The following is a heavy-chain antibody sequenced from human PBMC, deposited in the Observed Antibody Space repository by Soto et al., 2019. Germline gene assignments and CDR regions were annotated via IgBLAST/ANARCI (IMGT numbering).Heavy chain of an antibody. Sequence: GGSLRLSCAASGFTFSSYAVSWVRQAPGKGLEWVSAISGSGGSTYYADSVKGRFTISRDNSKNTLYLQMNSLRAEDTAVYYCAKVASDQYYDFWSGRPIFFDYWGQGTLVTVSS. D-gene: IGHD3-3*01. V-gene: IGHV3-23*01. CDR1: GFTFSSYA. CDR2: ISGSGGST. J-gene: IGHJ4*02. CDR3: AKVASDQYYDFWSGRPIFFDY.